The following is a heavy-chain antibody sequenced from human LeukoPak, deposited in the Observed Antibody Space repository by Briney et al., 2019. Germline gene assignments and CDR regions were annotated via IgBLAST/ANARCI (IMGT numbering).Heavy chain of an antibody. CDR3: AKVAERGGYYDY. CDR2: ISGSGGST. CDR1: GFTFSSYA. V-gene: IGHV3-23*01. Sequence: GGSLRLSCAASGFTFSSYAMSWVRQAPGKGLEWVSAISGSGGSTYYADSVKGRFTIPGDNSKNTLYLQMNSLRAEDTAVYYCAKVAERGGYYDYWGQGTLVTVSS. J-gene: IGHJ4*02. D-gene: IGHD2-15*01.